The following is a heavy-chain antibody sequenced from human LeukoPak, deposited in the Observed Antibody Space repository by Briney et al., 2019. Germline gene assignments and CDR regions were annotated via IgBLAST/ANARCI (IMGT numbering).Heavy chain of an antibody. J-gene: IGHJ4*02. D-gene: IGHD2-2*01. CDR3: ARGRCSSTSCYRYADYFDY. V-gene: IGHV4-34*01. Sequence: PSETLSLTCAVYGGSFSGYYWSWIRQPPGKGLEWIGEINHSGSTNYNPSLKSRVTISVDTSKNQFSLKLSSVTAADTAVYYRARGRCSSTSCYRYADYFDYWGQGTLVTVSS. CDR2: INHSGST. CDR1: GGSFSGYY.